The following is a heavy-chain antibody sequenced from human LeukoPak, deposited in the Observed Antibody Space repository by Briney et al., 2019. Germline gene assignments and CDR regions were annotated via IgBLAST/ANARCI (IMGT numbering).Heavy chain of an antibody. V-gene: IGHV4-61*02. CDR3: ASYSNGGPSYFDY. CDR2: IYTSGST. D-gene: IGHD4-23*01. CDR1: GGSISSGSYY. J-gene: IGHJ4*02. Sequence: SQTLSLTCTVSGGSISSGSYYWSWIRQPAGKGLEWIGRIYTSGSTNYNPSLKSRVTISVDTSKNQFSLKLSSVTAADTAVYYCASYSNGGPSYFDYWGQGTLVTVSS.